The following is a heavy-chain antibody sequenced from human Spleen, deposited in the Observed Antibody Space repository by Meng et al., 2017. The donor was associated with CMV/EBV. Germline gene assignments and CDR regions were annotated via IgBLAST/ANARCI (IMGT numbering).Heavy chain of an antibody. V-gene: IGHV3-48*03. CDR1: GFTFSSYE. D-gene: IGHD2-15*01. CDR3: ATRYSSGRYRLDDSADFFDS. Sequence: GGSLRLSCAASGFTFSSYEMNWVRQAPGKGLEWVSYISSSGGATYYADSVKGRFTISRDNAKNSLYLQMNSLRAADTAVYFCATRYSSGRYRLDDSADFFDSWGRGTLVTVSS. J-gene: IGHJ4*02. CDR2: ISSSGGAT.